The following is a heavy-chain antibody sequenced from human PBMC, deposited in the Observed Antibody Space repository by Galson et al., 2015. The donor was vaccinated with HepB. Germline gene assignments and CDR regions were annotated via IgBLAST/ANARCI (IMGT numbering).Heavy chain of an antibody. CDR2: IYTSGST. Sequence: TLSLTCTVSGGSISSGSYYWSWIRQPAGKGLEWIGRIYTSGSTNYNPSLKSRVTMSVDTSKNQFSLKLSSVTAADTAVYYCARGRDYYGSGASFDYWGQGTLVTVSS. CDR3: ARGRDYYGSGASFDY. J-gene: IGHJ4*02. D-gene: IGHD3-10*01. CDR1: GGSISSGSYY. V-gene: IGHV4-61*02.